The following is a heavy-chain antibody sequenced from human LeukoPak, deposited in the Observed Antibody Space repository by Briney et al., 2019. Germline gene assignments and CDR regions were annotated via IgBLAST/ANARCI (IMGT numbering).Heavy chain of an antibody. J-gene: IGHJ4*02. CDR1: GGSISSCY. D-gene: IGHD4-17*01. CDR2: LFTSGTT. V-gene: IGHV4-4*07. CDR3: ARSYSDYDYFDS. Sequence: PSETLSLTCTVSGGSISSCYWTWIRQPAGKGPEWIGRLFTSGTTNYNPSLESRITMSVDTSKNQFSLKLHSVTAADTAIYYCARSYSDYDYFDSRGQGTLVTVS.